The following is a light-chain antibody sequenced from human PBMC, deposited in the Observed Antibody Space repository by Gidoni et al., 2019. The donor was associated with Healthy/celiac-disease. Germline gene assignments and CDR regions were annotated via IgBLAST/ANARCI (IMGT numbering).Light chain of an antibody. J-gene: IGLJ3*02. CDR1: TGAVTSGHY. CDR3: LLSYSGASWV. CDR2: DTS. V-gene: IGLV7-46*01. Sequence: QAVVTQEPSLTVSPGGTVPLTCGSSTGAVTSGHYPYWFQQKPGQAPRTLIYDTSNKPSWTPARFAGSLLGGKAALTLSGAQPEDEAEYYCLLSYSGASWVFGGGTKLTVL.